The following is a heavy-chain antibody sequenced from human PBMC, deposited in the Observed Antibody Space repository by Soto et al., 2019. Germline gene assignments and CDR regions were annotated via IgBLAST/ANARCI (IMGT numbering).Heavy chain of an antibody. J-gene: IGHJ4*02. CDR3: ARSAPYEY. CDR1: GYTFTNYY. D-gene: IGHD3-3*01. V-gene: IGHV1-46*01. Sequence: QVQLMQSGAEVKKPGASVRVSCKASGYTFTNYYVHWVRQAPGQGLEWMRFINPNGGSPTYAQKFQGRFTVTTDTSTRTVYIQLSTLRSEDTAVFYCARSAPYEYWGKGTLVTVSS. CDR2: INPNGGSP.